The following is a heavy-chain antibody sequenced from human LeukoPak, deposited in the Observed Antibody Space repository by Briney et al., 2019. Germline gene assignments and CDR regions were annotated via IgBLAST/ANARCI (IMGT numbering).Heavy chain of an antibody. D-gene: IGHD3-22*01. Sequence: SETLSLTCTVSGGSISSGDYYWSWIRQPPGKGLEWIGYIYYSGSTYYNPSLKSRVTISVDTSKNQFSLKLSSVTAADTAVYYCARVYCDSSPFVYYFDYWGQGTLVTVSS. CDR3: ARVYCDSSPFVYYFDY. CDR1: GGSISSGDYY. J-gene: IGHJ4*02. V-gene: IGHV4-30-4*08. CDR2: IYYSGST.